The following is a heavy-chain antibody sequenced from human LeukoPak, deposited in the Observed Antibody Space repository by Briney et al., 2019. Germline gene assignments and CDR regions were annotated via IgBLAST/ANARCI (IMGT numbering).Heavy chain of an antibody. J-gene: IGHJ5*02. CDR2: ISSSSSTI. D-gene: IGHD3-22*01. CDR3: ARDGLRYYDSSGYYNWFDP. V-gene: IGHV3-48*04. CDR1: GFTFSSYS. Sequence: GGSLRLSCAASGFTFSSYSMNWVRQAPGKGLEWVSYISSSSSTIYYADSVKGRFTISRDNAKNSLYLQMNSLRAEDTAVYYCARDGLRYYDSSGYYNWFDPWGQGTLVTVSS.